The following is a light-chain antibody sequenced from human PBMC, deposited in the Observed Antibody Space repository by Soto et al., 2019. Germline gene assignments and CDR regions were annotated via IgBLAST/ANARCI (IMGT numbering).Light chain of an antibody. CDR3: QHYNSYSEA. V-gene: IGKV1-5*03. CDR2: KAS. Sequence: DIQVNQSPSTLSGSVGDRVTITCRASQTISSCLAWYQQKPGKAPKLLIYKASTLKSGVPSRFSGSGSGTEFTLTISSLQPDDFATYYCQHYNSYSEAFGQGTKVDI. J-gene: IGKJ1*01. CDR1: QTISSC.